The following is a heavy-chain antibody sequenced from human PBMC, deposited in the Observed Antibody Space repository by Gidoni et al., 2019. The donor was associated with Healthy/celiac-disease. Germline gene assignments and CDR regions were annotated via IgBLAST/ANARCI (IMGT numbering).Heavy chain of an antibody. CDR3: ARDMNSSGWGRYFQH. CDR1: GYTFTSYY. V-gene: IGHV1-46*01. D-gene: IGHD6-19*01. Sequence: QVQLVQSVAEVKKPGASVKVSCKASGYTFTSYYMHWVRQAPGQGLEWMGIINPSGGSTSYAQKFQGRVTMTRDTSTSTVYMELSSLRSEDTAVYYCARDMNSSGWGRYFQHWGQGTLVTVSS. J-gene: IGHJ1*01. CDR2: INPSGGST.